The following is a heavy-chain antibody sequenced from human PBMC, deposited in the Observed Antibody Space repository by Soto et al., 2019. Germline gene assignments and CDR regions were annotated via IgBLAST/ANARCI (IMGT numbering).Heavy chain of an antibody. D-gene: IGHD5-18*01. CDR1: GFSLDTSGVG. CDR2: IYWDDDK. J-gene: IGHJ4*02. CDR3: AHTGGGLWGTAMAPLDY. V-gene: IGHV2-5*02. Sequence: QITLKESGPTLVKPTQTLTLTCTFSGFSLDTSGVGVGWIRQPPGKALEWLALIYWDDDKRYSPSLKSRLTITRDPSKNQVVLTMANVDPVDTATYYCAHTGGGLWGTAMAPLDYWGQGTLVTVSS.